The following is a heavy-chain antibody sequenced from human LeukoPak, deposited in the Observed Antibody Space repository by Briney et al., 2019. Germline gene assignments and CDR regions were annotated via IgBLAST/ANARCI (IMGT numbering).Heavy chain of an antibody. J-gene: IGHJ4*02. Sequence: GGSLRLSCAASGFTFSTYSMNWVRQAPGKGLEWVSSISSSNNYIFYADSVKGRFTISRDNAKNSQYLQMNSLRAEDTAVYYCARELISSSSVLLPDYWGQGTLVTVSS. CDR3: ARELISSSSVLLPDY. D-gene: IGHD6-6*01. CDR2: ISSSNNYI. V-gene: IGHV3-21*06. CDR1: GFTFSTYS.